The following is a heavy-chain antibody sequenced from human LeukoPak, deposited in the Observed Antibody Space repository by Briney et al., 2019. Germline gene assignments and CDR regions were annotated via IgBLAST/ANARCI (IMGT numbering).Heavy chain of an antibody. Sequence: GGSLRLSCAASGFIFSTYGMHWVRQAPGKGLEGVAFIRYDGSNKYYADSVKGRFTISRDNSKNTLYLQVNSLRAEDTAVYYCAKESCTGSSCYEPRWGQGTLVTVSS. CDR1: GFIFSTYG. D-gene: IGHD2-15*01. CDR2: IRYDGSNK. V-gene: IGHV3-30*02. CDR3: AKESCTGSSCYEPR. J-gene: IGHJ4*02.